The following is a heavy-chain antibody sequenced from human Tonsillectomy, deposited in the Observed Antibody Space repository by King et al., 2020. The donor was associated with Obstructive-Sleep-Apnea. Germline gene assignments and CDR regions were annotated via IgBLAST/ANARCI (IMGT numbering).Heavy chain of an antibody. CDR2: IYYSGST. J-gene: IGHJ5*02. CDR1: GGSISSYY. V-gene: IGHV4-59*01. Sequence: VQLQESGPGLVKPSETLSLTCTVSGGSISSYYWSWMRQPPGKGLQWIGYIYYSGSTNYNPSLKSRVTISVDPSKNQFSLRLSSVTAADTAVYYCASGRGGGEDWFDPWGQGTLVTVSS. CDR3: ASGRGGGEDWFDP. D-gene: IGHD1-26*01.